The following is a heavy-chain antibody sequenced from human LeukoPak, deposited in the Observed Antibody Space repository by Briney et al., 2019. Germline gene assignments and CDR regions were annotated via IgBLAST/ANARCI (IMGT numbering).Heavy chain of an antibody. D-gene: IGHD3-10*02. J-gene: IGHJ3*01. CDR3: AREISMFVNAFDL. CDR1: GFSFSNSG. CDR2: IWYDGSNE. V-gene: IGHV3-33*01. Sequence: GGSLRLSCEASGFSFSNSGMHWVRQAPGKGLEWVVVIWYDGSNEYYADAVKGRFTISRDNSKNTVHLQMNSLRVEDTSVYFCAREISMFVNAFDLWGQGTLVTVTS.